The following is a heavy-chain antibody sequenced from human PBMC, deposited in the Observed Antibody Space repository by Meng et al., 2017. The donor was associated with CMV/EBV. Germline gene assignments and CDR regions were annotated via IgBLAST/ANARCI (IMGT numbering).Heavy chain of an antibody. V-gene: IGHV4-34*01. CDR3: ARGTGRSITIFGVVTNYYYGMDV. Sequence: GSLRLSCAVYGGSFSGYYWSWIRQPPGKGLEWIGEINHSGSTNYNPSLKSRVTISVDTSKNQFSLKLSSVTAADTAVYYCARGTGRSITIFGVVTNYYYGMDVWGQGTTVTVSS. CDR2: INHSGST. D-gene: IGHD3-3*01. J-gene: IGHJ6*02. CDR1: GGSFSGYY.